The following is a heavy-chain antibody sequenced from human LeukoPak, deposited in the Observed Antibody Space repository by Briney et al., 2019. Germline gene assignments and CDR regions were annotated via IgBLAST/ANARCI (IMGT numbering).Heavy chain of an antibody. D-gene: IGHD3-10*01. CDR1: GFTFSSYR. CDR3: AGIYYGSGSFDY. V-gene: IGHV3-21*01. J-gene: IGHJ4*02. Sequence: GGSLRLSCAASGFTFSSYRMNWVRQAPGEGLEWVSSISSSSSYIYYADSVKGRFTISRDNAKNSLYLQMNSLRAEDTAVYYCAGIYYGSGSFDYWGQGNLVTVSS. CDR2: ISSSSSYI.